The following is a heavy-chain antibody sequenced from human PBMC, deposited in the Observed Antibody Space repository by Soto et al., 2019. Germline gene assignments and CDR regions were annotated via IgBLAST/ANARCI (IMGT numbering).Heavy chain of an antibody. CDR1: GGSISSYF. CDR3: ARDLAAVPGAFDY. D-gene: IGHD6-13*01. Sequence: QVQLQESGPGLLKPSETLSLTCTVSGGSISSYFYIWVRQPPGKGLEWIGSVYYTGTTDYNPSLKSRVTISVDWSKTQFSLNLRSVTAADAAVYYCARDLAAVPGAFDYWGRGTVVTVSS. V-gene: IGHV4-59*01. J-gene: IGHJ4*02. CDR2: VYYTGTT.